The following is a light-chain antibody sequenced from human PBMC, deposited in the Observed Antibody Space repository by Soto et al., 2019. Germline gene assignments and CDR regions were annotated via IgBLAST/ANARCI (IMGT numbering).Light chain of an antibody. J-gene: IGKJ2*01. V-gene: IGKV3-20*01. Sequence: EIVLTQSPGTLFLSPGERATLSCRASQSVSSSYLAWYQQKPGQAPGLLIYGASSRATGIPDRFSGSGSGTGFTLTISRLEPEEFAVYYCQQYGSSPTYTFGQGTKLEIK. CDR1: QSVSSSY. CDR2: GAS. CDR3: QQYGSSPTYT.